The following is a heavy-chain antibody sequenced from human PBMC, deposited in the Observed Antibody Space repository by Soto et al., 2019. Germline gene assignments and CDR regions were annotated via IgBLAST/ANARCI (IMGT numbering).Heavy chain of an antibody. V-gene: IGHV3-23*01. D-gene: IGHD2-15*01. CDR1: GFTFSSYA. CDR3: AKDFRDIVVVVAATSHWFDP. CDR2: ISGSGGST. Sequence: GGSLRLSCAASGFTFSSYAMSWVRQAPGKGLEWVSAISGSGGSTYYADSVKGRFTISRDNSKNTLYLQMNSLRAEDTAVYYCAKDFRDIVVVVAATSHWFDPWGQGTLVTSPQ. J-gene: IGHJ5*02.